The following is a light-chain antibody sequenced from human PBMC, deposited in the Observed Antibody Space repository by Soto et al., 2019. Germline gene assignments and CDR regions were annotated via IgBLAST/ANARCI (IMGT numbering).Light chain of an antibody. CDR3: LQSHRTPLT. CDR1: QSINNY. V-gene: IGKV1-39*01. J-gene: IGKJ4*01. CDR2: GAS. Sequence: DVQITQSPTSVSGAVVDIVTITCRASQSINNYLSWYRQKPGKAPNLLIFGASTLQSGVPSRFSGSGSGTDFTLTISSLQPEDFATYYCLQSHRTPLTFGGGTKVDIK.